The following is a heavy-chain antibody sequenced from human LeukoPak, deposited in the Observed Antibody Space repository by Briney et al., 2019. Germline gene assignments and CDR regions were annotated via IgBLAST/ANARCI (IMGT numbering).Heavy chain of an antibody. Sequence: GGSLRLSCSASGFTLSSYAMNWVRQAPGKGLEWVSSISSSSSYIYYADSVKGRFTISRDNAKNSLYLQMNSLRAEDTAVYYCAKLGLYGSGSYWNDYWGQGTLVTVSS. V-gene: IGHV3-21*01. J-gene: IGHJ4*02. CDR3: AKLGLYGSGSYWNDY. CDR2: ISSSSSYI. D-gene: IGHD3-10*01. CDR1: GFTLSSYA.